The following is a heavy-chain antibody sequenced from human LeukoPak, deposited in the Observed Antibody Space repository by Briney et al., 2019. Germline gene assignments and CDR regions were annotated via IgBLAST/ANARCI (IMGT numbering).Heavy chain of an antibody. V-gene: IGHV3-30-3*01. Sequence: PGGSLRLSCAASGFTFSSYAMHWVRQAPGKGLEWVAVISYDGSNKYYADSVKGRFTISRDNSKNTLYLQMNSLRAEDTAVYYCATVQFLEWLPDWGQGILVTVSP. D-gene: IGHD3-3*01. CDR1: GFTFSSYA. CDR2: ISYDGSNK. CDR3: ATVQFLEWLPD. J-gene: IGHJ4*02.